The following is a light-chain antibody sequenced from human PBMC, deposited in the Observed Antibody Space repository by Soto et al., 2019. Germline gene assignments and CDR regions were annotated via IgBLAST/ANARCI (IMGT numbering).Light chain of an antibody. V-gene: IGKV4-1*01. CDR1: RSVLYKSNNKNH. CDR2: WAS. Sequence: DIVITQSPDSLAVSLCERATMNFKCSRSVLYKSNNKNHLAWYQQKPGQPPQLIIYWASTRESGVPERFSGSGSGTDFTLTISSLEAEDVAFYWCQQYFDVPFTFGGGTKVDI. CDR3: QQYFDVPFT. J-gene: IGKJ4*01.